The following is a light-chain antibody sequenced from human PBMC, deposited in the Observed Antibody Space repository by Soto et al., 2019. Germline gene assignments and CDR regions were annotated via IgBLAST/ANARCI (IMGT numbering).Light chain of an antibody. V-gene: IGKV3-20*01. J-gene: IGKJ1*01. CDR2: GIS. CDR1: QSVNSGF. Sequence: DMGLTQSPGSLSLSPGERATLSCRTNQSVNSGFLAWYQKKPGQAPRLLLYGISRRAIGIPDRFSGSGSGTDFTLTINRLEPEDFAVYYCQHYGDSVWTFGQGTKVDI. CDR3: QHYGDSVWT.